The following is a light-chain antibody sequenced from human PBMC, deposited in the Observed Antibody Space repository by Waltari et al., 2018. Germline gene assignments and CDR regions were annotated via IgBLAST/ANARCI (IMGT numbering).Light chain of an antibody. CDR2: KAS. V-gene: IGKV1-5*03. CDR1: DSVKNN. CDR3: HQYNTLPLT. Sequence: DVQLIHSPSTLSASVGDRVTITCRASDSVKNNLAWYQHQPGKAPKVLVHKASRLESGVASRFSGSGYGTEFTLTISSLEPDDFATYYCHQYNTLPLTFGGGTKVEIK. J-gene: IGKJ4*01.